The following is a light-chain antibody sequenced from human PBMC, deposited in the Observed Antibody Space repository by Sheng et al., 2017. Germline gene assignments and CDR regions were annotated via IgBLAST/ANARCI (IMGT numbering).Light chain of an antibody. CDR2: AAS. CDR1: QDITSY. V-gene: IGKV1-9*01. J-gene: IGKJ5*01. Sequence: DIQLTQSPSFLSASVGDRVTITCRASQDITSYLAWYQQKPGKAPKLLIYAASTLQSGVPSRFSGSESGTEFTLTISSLQPEDFATYYCQQLNSYPLTFGQGTRLEIK. CDR3: QQLNSYPLT.